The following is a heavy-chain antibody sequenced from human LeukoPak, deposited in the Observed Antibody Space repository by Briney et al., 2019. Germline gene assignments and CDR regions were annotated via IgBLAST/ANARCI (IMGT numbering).Heavy chain of an antibody. J-gene: IGHJ5*02. CDR2: IYYSGST. CDR1: GGSIGSSIYY. Sequence: SETLSLTCTVSGGSIGSSIYYWGWIRQPPGKGLEWIGYIYYSGSTNYNPSLKSRVTISVDTSKNQFSLKLSSVTAADTAVYYCARGAPLIDPWGQGTLVTVSS. V-gene: IGHV4-61*05. CDR3: ARGAPLIDP.